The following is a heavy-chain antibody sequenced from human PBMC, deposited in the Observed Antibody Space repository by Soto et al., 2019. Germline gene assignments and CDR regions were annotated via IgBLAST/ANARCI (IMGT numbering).Heavy chain of an antibody. CDR3: ARDKGSSWFLPLDY. J-gene: IGHJ4*02. CDR2: IWYDGSNK. D-gene: IGHD6-13*01. V-gene: IGHV3-33*01. CDR1: GFTFSSYS. Sequence: QVQLVESGGGVVQPGRSLRLSCAASGFTFSSYSMHWVRQAPGKGLEWVAVIWYDGSNKYYADSVKGRFTISRDNSKNTLYLQMNSLRAEDTAVYYCARDKGSSWFLPLDYWGQGTLVTVSS.